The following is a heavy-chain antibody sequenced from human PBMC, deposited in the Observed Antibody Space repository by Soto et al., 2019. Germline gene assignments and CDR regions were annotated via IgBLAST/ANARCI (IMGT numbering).Heavy chain of an antibody. CDR3: ARDQGWVGELLGGYFDY. Sequence: QVQLVQSGAEVKKPGASVKVSCKASGYTFTSYGISWVRQAPGQGLEWMGWISAYNGNTNYAQKLQGSVTMTTVTSTSTDYMELRRLRYDDTAVYYCARDQGWVGELLGGYFDYWGQGTLVTVSS. V-gene: IGHV1-18*01. CDR2: ISAYNGNT. J-gene: IGHJ4*02. D-gene: IGHD1-26*01. CDR1: GYTFTSYG.